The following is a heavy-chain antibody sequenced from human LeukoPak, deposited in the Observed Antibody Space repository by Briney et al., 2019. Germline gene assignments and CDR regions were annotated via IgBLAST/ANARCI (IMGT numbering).Heavy chain of an antibody. CDR3: ARVVVVVPAAPNFDY. CDR2: ISPSGGT. V-gene: IGHV4-34*01. J-gene: IGHJ4*02. Sequence: SETLSLTCAVYGGSFSGFYWSWIRRPPGKGLEWIGQISPSGGTIYNPSLESRDTISVDTSKNQFSLKRTLVTAADTAVYYCARVVVVVPAAPNFDYWGQGTLVTVSS. D-gene: IGHD2-2*01. CDR1: GGSFSGFY.